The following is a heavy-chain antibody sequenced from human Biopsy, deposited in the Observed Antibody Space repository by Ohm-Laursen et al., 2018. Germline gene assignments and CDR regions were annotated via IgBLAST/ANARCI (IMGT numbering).Heavy chain of an antibody. J-gene: IGHJ6*02. Sequence: SLRLSCSALGFSVSSYDMNWVRQAPGKGLEWISYISETSSHIYDADSVRGRFTVARDIAKNSLYLQLNSLRVEDTAAYYCARDSSRRAREGGMDVWGQGTTVTVSS. CDR2: ISETSSHI. CDR3: ARDSSRRAREGGMDV. V-gene: IGHV3-21*01. CDR1: GFSVSSYD. D-gene: IGHD6-6*01.